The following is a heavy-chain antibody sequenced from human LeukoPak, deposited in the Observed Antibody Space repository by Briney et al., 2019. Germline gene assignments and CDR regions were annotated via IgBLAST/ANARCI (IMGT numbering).Heavy chain of an antibody. V-gene: IGHV3-66*01. CDR2: IYGGGSS. CDR3: ARDFVNYLKNTGYFPFDL. CDR1: GFSISGTY. Sequence: PGGSLRLSCEAAGFSISGTYMSWVRQTPGRGLEWVSVIYGGGSSYSADSVRGRFIISRDDSKNTVSLQMNNLRLEDTGLYFCARDFVNYLKNTGYFPFDLWGQGTRVTVSS. J-gene: IGHJ4*02. D-gene: IGHD3-9*01.